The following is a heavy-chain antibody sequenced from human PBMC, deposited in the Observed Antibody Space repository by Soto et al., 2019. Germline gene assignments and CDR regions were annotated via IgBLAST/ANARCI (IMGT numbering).Heavy chain of an antibody. Sequence: EVQLVESGGGLVQPGGSLRLSCAVSGFSFKSYWMSWVRQAPGKGLEWVANIREDGSEKNYVDSVKGRFTISRDNAKNSLFLQMNSLRAEDTVVYYCARDFGAVKRYFDYWGQGTLVTVSS. D-gene: IGHD3-10*01. CDR3: ARDFGAVKRYFDY. J-gene: IGHJ4*02. CDR2: IREDGSEK. V-gene: IGHV3-7*01. CDR1: GFSFKSYW.